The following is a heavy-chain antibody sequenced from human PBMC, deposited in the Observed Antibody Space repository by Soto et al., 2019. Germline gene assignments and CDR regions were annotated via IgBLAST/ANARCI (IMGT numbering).Heavy chain of an antibody. V-gene: IGHV1-69*01. CDR1: GGTFSSYA. D-gene: IGHD2-2*01. Sequence: QVQLVQSGAEVKKPGSSVKVSCKASGGTFSSYAISWVRQAPGQGLEWMGGIIPISGTANYAQKFQGRVTRTADESTSTAYMELSSLRSEDTAVYYCARSQGSSTSLEIYYYYYYGMDVWGQGTTVTVSS. J-gene: IGHJ6*02. CDR2: IIPISGTA. CDR3: ARSQGSSTSLEIYYYYYYGMDV.